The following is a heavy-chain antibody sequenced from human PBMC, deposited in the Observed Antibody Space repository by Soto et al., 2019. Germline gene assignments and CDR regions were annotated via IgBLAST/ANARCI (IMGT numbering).Heavy chain of an antibody. CDR2: ISYDGSNK. V-gene: IGHV3-30*03. D-gene: IGHD3-10*01. CDR1: GFPFTSYG. J-gene: IGHJ4*02. CDR3: VGGQYYFDY. Sequence: QVQLVESGGGVVQPGRSLRLSCAASGFPFTSYGMHWVREAPGKGLEWVAVISYDGSNKYYADSVKGRFTISRDNSKNTLYLQMNSLRPEDTALYYCVGGQYYFDYRGQGTLATVSS.